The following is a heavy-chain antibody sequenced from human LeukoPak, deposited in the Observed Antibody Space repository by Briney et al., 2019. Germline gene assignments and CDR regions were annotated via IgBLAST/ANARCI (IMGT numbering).Heavy chain of an antibody. Sequence: SETLSLTCTVSGGSISSYYWSWIRQPPGKGLEWIGYIYYSGSTNYNPSLKSRVTISVDTSKNQFSLKLSSVTAADTAVYYCWLQVVPAAISAFDIWGQGTMVTVSS. D-gene: IGHD2-2*01. CDR1: GGSISSYY. V-gene: IGHV4-59*08. CDR2: IYYSGST. CDR3: WLQVVPAAISAFDI. J-gene: IGHJ3*02.